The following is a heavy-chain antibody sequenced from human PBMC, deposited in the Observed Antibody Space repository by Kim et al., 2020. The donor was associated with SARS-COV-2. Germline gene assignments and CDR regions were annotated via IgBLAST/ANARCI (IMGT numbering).Heavy chain of an antibody. CDR2: IYSGGSST. Sequence: GGSLRLSCAASGFTFSSYAMSWVRQAPGKGLEWVSVIYSGGSSTYYADSVKGRFTISRDNSKNTLYLQMNSLRAEDTAVYYCAKADSSSWPPNHNWFDPWGQGTLVTVSS. V-gene: IGHV3-23*03. CDR3: AKADSSSWPPNHNWFDP. CDR1: GFTFSSYA. J-gene: IGHJ5*02. D-gene: IGHD6-13*01.